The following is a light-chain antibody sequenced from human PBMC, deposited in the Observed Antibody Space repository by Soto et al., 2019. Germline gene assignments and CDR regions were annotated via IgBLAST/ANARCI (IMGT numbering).Light chain of an antibody. V-gene: IGKV4-1*01. CDR3: QQYYSTLIT. J-gene: IGKJ5*01. Sequence: DIVMTQSPEYLAVSLGEGATINCKSSQSVLYSSNNKNYLAWYQQKPGQPPKVLIYWASTRESGVPDRFSGSESGTDFTLTISSLQAEDVAVYYCQQYYSTLITFGQGTQLEIK. CDR1: QSVLYSSNNKNY. CDR2: WAS.